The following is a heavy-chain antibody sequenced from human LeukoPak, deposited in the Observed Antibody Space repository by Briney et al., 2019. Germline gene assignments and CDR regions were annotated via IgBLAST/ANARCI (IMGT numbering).Heavy chain of an antibody. CDR1: GFTFSSYA. CDR2: ISGSGGST. Sequence: GGSLRLSCAASGFTFSSYAMSWVRQAPGKGLEWVSAISGSGGSTYYADSVKGRLTISRDNSKNTLYLQMNSLRAEDTAVYYCPKQGSGKDCSSTSCSSYYSCMDVCFQGTTVTVSS. J-gene: IGHJ6*02. V-gene: IGHV3-23*01. D-gene: IGHD2-2*01. CDR3: PKQGSGKDCSSTSCSSYYSCMDV.